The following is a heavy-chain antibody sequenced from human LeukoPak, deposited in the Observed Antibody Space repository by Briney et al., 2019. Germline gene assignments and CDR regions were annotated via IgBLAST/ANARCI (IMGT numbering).Heavy chain of an antibody. V-gene: IGHV3-30*18. CDR3: AKDEGIAVAGTFPPNWFDP. CDR1: GFTFSSYG. D-gene: IGHD6-19*01. J-gene: IGHJ5*02. CDR2: TSYDGSNK. Sequence: GRSLRLSCAASGFTFSSYGMHWVRQAPGKGLEWVAVTSYDGSNKYYADSVKGRFTISRDNSKNTLYLQMNSLRAEDTAVYYCAKDEGIAVAGTFPPNWFDPWGQGTLVTVSS.